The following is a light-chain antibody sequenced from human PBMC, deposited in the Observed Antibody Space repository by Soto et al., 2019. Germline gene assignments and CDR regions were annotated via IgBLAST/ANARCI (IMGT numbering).Light chain of an antibody. CDR1: QSVSNNY. Sequence: EIVLTQSPGTLSLSPGERATLSGRASQSVSNNYLAWYQQKPGQAPRLLIYGASNRATGIPDRFSGSGSGTDFTLTISSLEPEDFAVYYCQQRSNWAITFGQGTRLEI. J-gene: IGKJ5*01. V-gene: IGKV3D-20*02. CDR3: QQRSNWAIT. CDR2: GAS.